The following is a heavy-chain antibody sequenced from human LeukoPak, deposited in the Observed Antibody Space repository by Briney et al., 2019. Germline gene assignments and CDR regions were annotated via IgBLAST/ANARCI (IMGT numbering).Heavy chain of an antibody. V-gene: IGHV4-59*01. Sequence: SETLSLTCTVSGGSISSYYWSWIRQPPGKALEWIGYIYYRGSPNYNPSLKSRVTISIDTSKNQFSLRLSSVTAEDTAVYYCARDGGDEILDYWGQGTLVTVSS. CDR2: IYYRGSP. D-gene: IGHD4-17*01. J-gene: IGHJ4*02. CDR1: GGSISSYY. CDR3: ARDGGDEILDY.